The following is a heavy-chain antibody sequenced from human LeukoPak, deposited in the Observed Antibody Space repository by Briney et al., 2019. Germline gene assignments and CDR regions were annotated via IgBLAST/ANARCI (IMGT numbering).Heavy chain of an antibody. Sequence: SQTLSLTCTVSGGSISSGGYYWSWIRQHPGKGLEWIGYIYYSGSTYYNPSLKSRVTISVDTSKNQFSLKLSSVTAADTAVYYCARVDTMIVVAPDYWGRGTLVTVSS. CDR3: ARVDTMIVVAPDY. J-gene: IGHJ4*02. D-gene: IGHD3-22*01. CDR2: IYYSGST. V-gene: IGHV4-31*03. CDR1: GGSISSGGYY.